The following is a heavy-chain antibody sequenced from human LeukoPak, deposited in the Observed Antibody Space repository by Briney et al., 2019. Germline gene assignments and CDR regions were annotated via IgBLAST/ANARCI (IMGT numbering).Heavy chain of an antibody. Sequence: GGSLRLSCAASGFTFSSYWMSWVRQAPGKGLEWVANIKQDGSGKYYVDSVKGRFTISRDNARNSLFLQMNSLRPEDTAMYYCARATRNGYDYWGPGTLVTVSS. V-gene: IGHV3-7*01. J-gene: IGHJ4*02. CDR3: ARATRNGYDY. CDR2: IKQDGSGK. CDR1: GFTFSSYW. D-gene: IGHD5-24*01.